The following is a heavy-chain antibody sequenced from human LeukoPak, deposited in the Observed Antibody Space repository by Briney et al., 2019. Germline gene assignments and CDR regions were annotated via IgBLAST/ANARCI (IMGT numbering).Heavy chain of an antibody. CDR2: IKQDGSEK. J-gene: IGHJ2*01. V-gene: IGHV3-7*01. Sequence: GGSLRLSCAASGFTFSSYWMSWVRQAPGKGLEWVANIKQDGSEKYYVDSVKGRFTISRDNAKNSLYLRMNSLRAEATAVYYCARERGWGSRYFDLWGRGTLVTVSS. CDR1: GFTFSSYW. D-gene: IGHD7-27*01. CDR3: ARERGWGSRYFDL.